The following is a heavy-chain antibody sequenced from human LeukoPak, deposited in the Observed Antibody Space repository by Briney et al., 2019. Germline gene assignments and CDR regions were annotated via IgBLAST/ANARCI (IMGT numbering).Heavy chain of an antibody. D-gene: IGHD3-9*01. J-gene: IGHJ4*02. CDR1: GYSITSGFY. Sequence: PSETLSLTCTVSGYSITSGFYWAWIRQPPGKGLEWIAAIYNSGSTYYNPSLKSRVTISFDLSKNQFSLKLSSVTAADTAVYYCARQRVGLRYFDWLFYFDYWGQGTLVTVSS. CDR2: IYNSGST. V-gene: IGHV4-38-2*02. CDR3: ARQRVGLRYFDWLFYFDY.